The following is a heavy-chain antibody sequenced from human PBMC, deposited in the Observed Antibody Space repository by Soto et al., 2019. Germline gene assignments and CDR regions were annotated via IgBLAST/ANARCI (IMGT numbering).Heavy chain of an antibody. V-gene: IGHV2-5*02. CDR1: GFSLTTSGVG. J-gene: IGHJ6*02. CDR2: IYWADDK. CDR3: AHDSTAYYGMDV. D-gene: IGHD2-15*01. Sequence: QITLKESGPTVVRPTQTLTLTCTFSGFSLTTSGVGVTWIRQPQGKALEWLALIYWADDKRYSPSLKSRLTITKNTSKNQVVLTLTNVQPVDTATYYCAHDSTAYYGMDVWGQGTTVTVSS.